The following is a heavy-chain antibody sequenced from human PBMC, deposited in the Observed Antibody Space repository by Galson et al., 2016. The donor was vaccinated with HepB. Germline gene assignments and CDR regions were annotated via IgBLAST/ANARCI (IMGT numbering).Heavy chain of an antibody. CDR2: IYWDDDK. J-gene: IGHJ4*02. Sequence: PALVKPTQTLTLTCTFSGFSLSTNDVGVAWIRQPPGKALEWLGIIYWDDDKRYTPSLKSRLTITKDTSKNQVFLTMANMDPADTATYYCVHRNSYRTGQQAYYFDYWGQGTLVTVSS. CDR1: GFSLSTNDVG. CDR3: VHRNSYRTGQQAYYFDY. V-gene: IGHV2-5*02. D-gene: IGHD3/OR15-3a*01.